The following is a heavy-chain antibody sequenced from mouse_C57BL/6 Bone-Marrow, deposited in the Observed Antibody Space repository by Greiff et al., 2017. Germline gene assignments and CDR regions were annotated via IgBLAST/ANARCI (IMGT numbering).Heavy chain of an antibody. D-gene: IGHD1-1*01. CDR1: GYTFTSYW. J-gene: IGHJ2*01. V-gene: IGHV1-5*01. CDR2: IYPGNSDT. CDR3: TRRRLIYYYGSSVFYFDY. Sequence: EVQVVESGTVLARPGASVKMSCKTSGYTFTSYWMHWVKQRPGQGLEWIGAIYPGNSDTSYNQKFKGKAKLTAVTSASTAYMELSSLANEDSAVYYCTRRRLIYYYGSSVFYFDYWGQGTTLTVSS.